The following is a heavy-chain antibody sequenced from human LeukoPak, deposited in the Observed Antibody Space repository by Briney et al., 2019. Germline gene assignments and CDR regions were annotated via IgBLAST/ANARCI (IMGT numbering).Heavy chain of an antibody. V-gene: IGHV4-59*08. CDR1: GGSISSYY. J-gene: IGHJ4*02. Sequence: SETLSLTCTVSGGSISSYYWSWIRQPPGKGLEWIGYIYYSGSTNYNPSLKSRVTISVDTSKNQLSLKLSSVTAADTAVYYCAKMKVGATRVDYWGQGILVTVSS. D-gene: IGHD1-26*01. CDR2: IYYSGST. CDR3: AKMKVGATRVDY.